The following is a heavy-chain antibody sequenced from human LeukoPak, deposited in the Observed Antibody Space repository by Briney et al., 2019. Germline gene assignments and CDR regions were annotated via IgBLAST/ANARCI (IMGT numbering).Heavy chain of an antibody. Sequence: PQTLSLTCTVSGGFISSNDYYWSWIRQHPGKGLEWIGYIYHSGSSYYNPSLKSRVTISVDTSENQFSLKLSSVTSADTAVYYCARDRSGGLGYSNYYGMDVWGQGTTVSVSS. CDR3: ARDRSGGLGYSNYYGMDV. CDR1: GGFISSNDYY. V-gene: IGHV4-31*03. CDR2: IYHSGSS. J-gene: IGHJ6*02. D-gene: IGHD3-3*01.